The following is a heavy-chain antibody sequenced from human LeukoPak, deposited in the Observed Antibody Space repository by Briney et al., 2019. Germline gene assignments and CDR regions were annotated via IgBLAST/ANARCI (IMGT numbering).Heavy chain of an antibody. V-gene: IGHV3-7*03. D-gene: IGHD1-1*01. CDR2: LTPDGSAA. CDR1: GFAFSRYW. J-gene: IGHJ4*02. CDR3: AKPPTGNVKFDS. Sequence: GGSLRLSCAASGFAFSRYWMTWIRKVPGKGLEWVAYLTPDGSAAYYMDSVRGRFTISRDNAKNLLYLEMSSLRVEDTAIYYCAKPPTGNVKFDSWGQGTLVTVS.